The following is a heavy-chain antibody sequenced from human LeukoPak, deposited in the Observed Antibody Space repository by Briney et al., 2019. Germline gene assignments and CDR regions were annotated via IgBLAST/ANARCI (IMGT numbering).Heavy chain of an antibody. J-gene: IGHJ4*02. CDR2: IYYSGST. CDR1: GGSISSSSYY. V-gene: IGHV4-39*07. D-gene: IGHD2-15*01. CDR3: ARGLKAVYYFDY. Sequence: PSETLSLTCTVSGGSISSSSYYWGWIRQPPGKGLEWIGSIYYSGSTYYNPSLKSRVTISVDTSKNQFSLKLSSVTAADTAVYYCARGLKAVYYFDYWGQGTLVTVSS.